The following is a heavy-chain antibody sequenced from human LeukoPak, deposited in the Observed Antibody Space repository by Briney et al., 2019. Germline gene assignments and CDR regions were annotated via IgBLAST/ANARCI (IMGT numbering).Heavy chain of an antibody. CDR1: GFTFSSYS. D-gene: IGHD2-15*01. Sequence: GGSLRLSCAASGFTFSSYSMNWVRQAPGKGLEWVSSISSSSSYIYYADSVKGRFTISIDNAKNSLYLQMNSLRAEDTAVYYCARDHIIEHIVVVVAASPYYYYGMDVWGKGTTVTVSS. V-gene: IGHV3-21*01. CDR2: ISSSSSYI. CDR3: ARDHIIEHIVVVVAASPYYYYGMDV. J-gene: IGHJ6*04.